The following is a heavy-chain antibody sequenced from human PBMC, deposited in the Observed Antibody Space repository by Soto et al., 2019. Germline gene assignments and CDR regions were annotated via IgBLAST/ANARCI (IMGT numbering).Heavy chain of an antibody. CDR3: ARCYKQKDGSGSYYKPTLLYGMDV. CDR1: GGSISSYY. D-gene: IGHD3-10*01. V-gene: IGHV4-59*01. Sequence: PSETLSLTCTVSGGSISSYYWSWIRQPPGKGLAWIVYIYYSGSTNYNPSLKSRVTISVDTSKNQFSLKLSSVTAADTAVYYCARCYKQKDGSGSYYKPTLLYGMDVWGQGTTVTVSS. CDR2: IYYSGST. J-gene: IGHJ6*02.